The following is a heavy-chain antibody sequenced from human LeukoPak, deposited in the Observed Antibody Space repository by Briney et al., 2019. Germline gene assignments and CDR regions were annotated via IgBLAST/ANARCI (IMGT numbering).Heavy chain of an antibody. Sequence: PGGSLRLSCAASGFTFSSYSMDWVRQAPGKGLEWIGSIYYSGSTYYNPSLKSRVTISVDTSKNQFSLKLSSVTAADTAVYYCARRYFYDSGGYYYYFDYWGQGTLVTVSS. J-gene: IGHJ4*02. CDR1: GFTFSSYS. CDR2: IYYSGST. V-gene: IGHV4-39*01. CDR3: ARRYFYDSGGYYYYFDY. D-gene: IGHD3-22*01.